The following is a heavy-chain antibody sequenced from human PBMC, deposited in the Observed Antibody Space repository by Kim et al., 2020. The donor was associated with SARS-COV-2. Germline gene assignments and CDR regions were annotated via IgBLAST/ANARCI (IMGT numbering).Heavy chain of an antibody. V-gene: IGHV3-49*02. J-gene: IGHJ4*02. D-gene: IGHD3-10*01. Sequence: AASVKGRLTISRDDSKSSAYLQMDRLKTEDTAVYYCTRDLGFGELFFDYWGQGTLVTVSS. CDR3: TRDLGFGELFFDY.